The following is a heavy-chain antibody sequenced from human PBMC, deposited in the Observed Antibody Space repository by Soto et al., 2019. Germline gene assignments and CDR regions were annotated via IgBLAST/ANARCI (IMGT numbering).Heavy chain of an antibody. V-gene: IGHV4-59*01. CDR1: GGSISSYY. CDR2: IYYSGST. CDR3: ARDKISYGDYDYFDY. D-gene: IGHD4-17*01. Sequence: LSLTCTVSGGSISSYYWSWIRQPPGKGLEWIGYIYYSGSTNYNPSLKSRVTISVDTSKNQFSLKLSSVTAADTAVYYCARDKISYGDYDYFDYWGQGTLVTVSS. J-gene: IGHJ4*02.